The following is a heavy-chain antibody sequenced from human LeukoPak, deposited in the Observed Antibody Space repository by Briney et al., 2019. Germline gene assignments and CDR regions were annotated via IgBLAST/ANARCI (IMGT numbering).Heavy chain of an antibody. CDR1: GFTVSRYY. J-gene: IGHJ4*02. Sequence: GGSLRLSCAASGFTVSRYYMSWVRQAPGKGLEWVSVIYSGGATHYADSVKGRFTISRDNSEDTLYLQMNSLRAEDTAVYYCARITSGSGWYFDYWGQGTLVTVSS. V-gene: IGHV3-53*01. D-gene: IGHD6-19*01. CDR2: IYSGGAT. CDR3: ARITSGSGWYFDY.